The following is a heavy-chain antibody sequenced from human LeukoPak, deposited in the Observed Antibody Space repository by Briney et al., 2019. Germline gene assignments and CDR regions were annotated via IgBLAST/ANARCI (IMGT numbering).Heavy chain of an antibody. Sequence: GGSLRLSCAAPGFTFNTYVRWVRQAPVKGLGWVSAISFGGGSTYYTDSVKGRFTISTDNSKNTLYLQINRMPSEDTTVYYCAKEGFDYWGQGPVVTVSS. CDR1: GFTFNTYV. J-gene: IGHJ4*02. V-gene: IGHV3-23*01. CDR3: AKEGFDY. CDR2: ISFGGGST.